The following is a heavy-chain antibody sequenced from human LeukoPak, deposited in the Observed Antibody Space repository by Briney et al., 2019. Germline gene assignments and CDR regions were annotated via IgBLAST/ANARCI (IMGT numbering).Heavy chain of an antibody. CDR3: ARDQATVTTPYFDY. CDR2: INLNSGGT. J-gene: IGHJ4*02. Sequence: GASVKVSCKASGFTLTGYYAHWVRQAPGQGLEWMGWINLNSGGTNYAQKFQGRVTVTRDTSISTAYMDLSSLRSDDTALYYCARDQATVTTPYFDYWGQGTLVTVSS. D-gene: IGHD4-17*01. V-gene: IGHV1-2*02. CDR1: GFTLTGYY.